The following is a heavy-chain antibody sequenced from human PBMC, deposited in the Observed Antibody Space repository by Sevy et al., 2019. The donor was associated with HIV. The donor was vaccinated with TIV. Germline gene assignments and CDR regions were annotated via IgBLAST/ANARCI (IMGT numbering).Heavy chain of an antibody. J-gene: IGHJ4*02. CDR1: GGSFSGYY. CDR2: INHSGST. CDR3: ARVRVGAVDY. V-gene: IGHV4-34*01. Sequence: SETLSLTCAVYGGSFSGYYWSWIRQPPGKGLEWIGEINHSGSTNYNPSLKSRVTISVDTSKNQFSLKLSSVTAADTAVYYCARVRVGAVDYWGQRTLVTVSS. D-gene: IGHD1-26*01.